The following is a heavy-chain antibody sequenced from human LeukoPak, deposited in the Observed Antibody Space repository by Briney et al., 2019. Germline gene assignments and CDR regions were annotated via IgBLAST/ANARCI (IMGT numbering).Heavy chain of an antibody. CDR1: GFTFSRYW. Sequence: GGSLRLSCAASGFTFSRYWMHWVRQAPGKGLVWVSRINSDGSSANYADSVKGRFTISRDNAKNTLYLQMNSLRAEDTAVYYCARVMTIDYYDKSGYYYWGRGTVCSVSS. J-gene: IGHJ4*02. CDR2: INSDGSSA. D-gene: IGHD3-22*01. V-gene: IGHV3-74*01. CDR3: ARVMTIDYYDKSGYYY.